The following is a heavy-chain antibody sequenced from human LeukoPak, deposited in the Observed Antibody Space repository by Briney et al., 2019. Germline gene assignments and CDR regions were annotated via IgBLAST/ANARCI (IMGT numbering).Heavy chain of an antibody. CDR3: ARGRLVRGATYDY. CDR1: SGSFSGYY. D-gene: IGHD3-10*01. Sequence: SETLSLTCAVYSGSFSGYYWSWIRQPPGKGLEWIGEINHSGSTNYNPSLKSRVTISVNTSKNQFSLKLSSVTAADTAVYYCARGRLVRGATYDYWGQGTLVTVSS. J-gene: IGHJ4*02. V-gene: IGHV4-34*01. CDR2: INHSGST.